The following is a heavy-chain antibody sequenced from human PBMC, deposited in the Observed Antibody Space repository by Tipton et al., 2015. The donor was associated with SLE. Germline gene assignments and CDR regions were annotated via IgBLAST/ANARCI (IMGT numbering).Heavy chain of an antibody. CDR1: GGSISSGYYY. D-gene: IGHD5-12*01. V-gene: IGHV4-39*07. CDR2: MYYSGST. CDR3: ARVEAVATTSFDY. Sequence: TLSLTCAVSGGSISSGYYYWGWIRQPPGKGLEWIGSMYYSGSTFYNPSLKSRVTISVDTSKNQFSLKLSSVTAADTAVYYCARVEAVATTSFDYWGQGTLVTVSS. J-gene: IGHJ4*02.